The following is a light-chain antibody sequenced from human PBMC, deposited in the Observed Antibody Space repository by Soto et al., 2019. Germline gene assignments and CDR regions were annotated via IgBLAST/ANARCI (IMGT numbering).Light chain of an antibody. CDR3: QQYANPWT. CDR1: QDISNY. Sequence: DIQMTQSPSSLSASVGDRVTITCQASQDISNYLNWYQQKPGKAPKLLIYDASNLEAGVSSRFSGSGSGTDFTCTISIRHAEDIAKYYCQQYANPWTFGQGNNVDIK. J-gene: IGKJ1*01. CDR2: DAS. V-gene: IGKV1-33*01.